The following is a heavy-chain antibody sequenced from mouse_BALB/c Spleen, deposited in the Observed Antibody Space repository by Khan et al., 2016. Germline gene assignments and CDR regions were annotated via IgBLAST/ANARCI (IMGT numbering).Heavy chain of an antibody. Sequence: QVQLQQPGAELVRPGVSVKISCKGSGYTFTDYTLHWVKQSHEKSLEWIGIISIYYGDASYNQKFQGKATMTVDKSSSTAYMELARLTSEDSAIYYCARSSNDYYAMDYWGQGTSVTVSS. CDR3: ARSSNDYYAMDY. CDR1: GYTFTDYT. CDR2: ISIYYGDA. V-gene: IGHV1S137*01. J-gene: IGHJ4*01. D-gene: IGHD2-12*01.